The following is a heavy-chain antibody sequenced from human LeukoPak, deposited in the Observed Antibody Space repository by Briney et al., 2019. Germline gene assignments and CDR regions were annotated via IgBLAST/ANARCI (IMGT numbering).Heavy chain of an antibody. CDR3: AKDVGSRSNIKNWFDP. Sequence: PGGSLRLSCAASGFTFSNYGMHWVRQAPGKGLEWVAVISYDGSSKYYADSVKGRFTISRDNSKNTLYLQMNSLRAEDTALYYCAKDVGSRSNIKNWFDPWGQGTLVTVSS. D-gene: IGHD6-13*01. V-gene: IGHV3-30*18. CDR1: GFTFSNYG. CDR2: ISYDGSSK. J-gene: IGHJ5*02.